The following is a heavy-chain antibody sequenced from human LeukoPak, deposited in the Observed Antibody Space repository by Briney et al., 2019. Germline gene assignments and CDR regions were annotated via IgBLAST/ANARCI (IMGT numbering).Heavy chain of an antibody. D-gene: IGHD3-10*01. V-gene: IGHV1-18*01. Sequence: ASVKVSCKASGYTFTSNGISWVRQAPGQGLEWMGWISAYNGNTNYAQKLQGRVTMTTDTSTSTAYMELRSLRSDDTAVYYCARTTYYYGSGSYPADYWGQGTLVTVSS. CDR3: ARTTYYYGSGSYPADY. CDR2: ISAYNGNT. J-gene: IGHJ4*02. CDR1: GYTFTSNG.